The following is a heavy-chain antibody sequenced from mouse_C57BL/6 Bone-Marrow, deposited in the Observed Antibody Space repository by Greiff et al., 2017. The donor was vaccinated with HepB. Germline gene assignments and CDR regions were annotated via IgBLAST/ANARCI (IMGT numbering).Heavy chain of an antibody. CDR1: GFSLTSYG. CDR3: AKNSCYYYGSRYWYFDV. D-gene: IGHD1-1*01. CDR2: IWRGGST. J-gene: IGHJ1*03. V-gene: IGHV2-5*01. Sequence: VQLQQSGPGLVQPSQSLSITCTVSGFSLTSYGVHWVRQSPGKGLEWLGVIWRGGSTDYNAAFMSRLSITKDNSKSQVFFKMNSLQADDTAIYYCAKNSCYYYGSRYWYFDVWGTGTTVTVSS.